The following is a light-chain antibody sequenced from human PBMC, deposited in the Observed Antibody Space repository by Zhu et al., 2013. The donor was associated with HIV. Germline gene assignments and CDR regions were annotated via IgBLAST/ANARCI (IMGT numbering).Light chain of an antibody. Sequence: GKRATLSCRASQSVSNSYLAWYQQKPGQAPRLLIYGASSRATGIPNRYSGSGSGTEFTLTISRLEPEDFAVYYCQHYGTSPNTFGQGTKLEIK. CDR1: QSVSNSY. CDR2: GAS. CDR3: QHYGTSPNT. J-gene: IGKJ2*01. V-gene: IGKV3-20*01.